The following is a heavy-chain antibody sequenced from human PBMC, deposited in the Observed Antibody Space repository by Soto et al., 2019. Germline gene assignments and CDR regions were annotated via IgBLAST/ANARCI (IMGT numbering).Heavy chain of an antibody. Sequence: SETLSLTCAVYGGSFSGYYWSWLRQPPGKGLEWIGEINHSGSTNYNPSLKSRVTISVDTSKNQFSLKLSSVTAADTAVYYCARGPYYGEYDYWGQGTLVTVSS. CDR3: ARGPYYGEYDY. J-gene: IGHJ4*02. CDR2: INHSGST. D-gene: IGHD4-17*01. V-gene: IGHV4-34*01. CDR1: GGSFSGYY.